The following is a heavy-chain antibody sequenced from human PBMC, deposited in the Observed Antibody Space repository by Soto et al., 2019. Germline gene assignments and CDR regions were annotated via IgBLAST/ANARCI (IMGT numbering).Heavy chain of an antibody. Sequence: QVQLVQSGAEVKKPGASVKVSCKVSGYTLTELSMHWVRQAPGKGLGWMGGFDPEDSETIYAQKFQGRVTMTEDTSTDTADMELSSLRSEGTAVYYCATSRDYSCYFDLWGRGTLVTVSS. CDR2: FDPEDSET. J-gene: IGHJ2*01. V-gene: IGHV1-24*01. D-gene: IGHD1-26*01. CDR3: ATSRDYSCYFDL. CDR1: GYTLTELS.